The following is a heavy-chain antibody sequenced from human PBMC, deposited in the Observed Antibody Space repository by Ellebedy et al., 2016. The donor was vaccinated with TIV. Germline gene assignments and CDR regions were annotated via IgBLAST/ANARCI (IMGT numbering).Heavy chain of an antibody. CDR1: GFTLTNYG. D-gene: IGHD6-6*01. V-gene: IGHV3-23*01. CDR3: AKARGSSSFFDY. J-gene: IGHJ4*02. CDR2: IGDSGTT. Sequence: EPGGSLRLSXAAFGFTLTNYGMSWVRQAPGKGLEWVSAIGDSGTTYYADSVKGRFTISRDTSKNTLYLQMNSLRGEDTAVYYCAKARGSSSFFDYWGQGTLVTVSS.